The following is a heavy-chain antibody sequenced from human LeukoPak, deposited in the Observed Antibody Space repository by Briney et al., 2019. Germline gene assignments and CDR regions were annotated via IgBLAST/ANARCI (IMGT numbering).Heavy chain of an antibody. CDR2: ISSSSGTI. CDR3: ARDFLEGSMFYYI. J-gene: IGHJ3*02. D-gene: IGHD3-10*02. Sequence: GGSLRLTCAASGFTFIYYSINWVRQAPGKGLEWVSYISSSSGTIYYADSVKGRFTISRDNAKNSLYLQMNSLRDEDTAVYYCARDFLEGSMFYYIRGPGTLVTVSS. CDR1: GFTFIYYS. V-gene: IGHV3-48*02.